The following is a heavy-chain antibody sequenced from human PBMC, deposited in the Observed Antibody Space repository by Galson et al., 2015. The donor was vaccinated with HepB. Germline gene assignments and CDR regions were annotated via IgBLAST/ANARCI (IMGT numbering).Heavy chain of an antibody. V-gene: IGHV7-4-1*02. Sequence: SVKVSCKASGYTFSTYGMNWVRQAPGQGLEWMGFINTNTGNPTYAEGFTGRFVFSLDTSVSTAYLHISSLKTEDTAVYYCATHVGGCGSRSCSGGRQVGSWFDPWGQGTLVTVSS. CDR2: INTNTGNP. J-gene: IGHJ5*02. CDR1: GYTFSTYG. CDR3: ATHVGGCGSRSCSGGRQVGSWFDP. D-gene: IGHD2-2*01.